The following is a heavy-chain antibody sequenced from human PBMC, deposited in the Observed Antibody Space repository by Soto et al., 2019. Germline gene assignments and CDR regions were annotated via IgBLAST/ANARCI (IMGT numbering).Heavy chain of an antibody. D-gene: IGHD2-2*01. V-gene: IGHV3-23*01. CDR2: ISGSGGST. Sequence: PGGSLRLSCAASGFTFSSYAMSWVRQAPGKGLEWISAISGSGGSTYYADSVKGRFTISRDNSKNTLYLQMNSLRAEDTAVYYCAKSYCSSPSCYAGHYYYYYMDVWGKGTTVTVSS. CDR1: GFTFSSYA. CDR3: AKSYCSSPSCYAGHYYYYYMDV. J-gene: IGHJ6*03.